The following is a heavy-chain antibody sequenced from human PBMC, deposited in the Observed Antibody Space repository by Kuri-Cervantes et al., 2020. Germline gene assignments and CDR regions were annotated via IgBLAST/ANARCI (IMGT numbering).Heavy chain of an antibody. CDR2: ISSSGSTI. J-gene: IGHJ6*02. V-gene: IGHV3-48*02. CDR1: GFTFSSYS. CDR3: ARDLGRGYGMDV. D-gene: IGHD3-10*01. Sequence: GESLKISCAASGFTFSSYSMNWVRQAPGKGLEWVSYISSSGSTIYYADSVKGRFTISRDNVKNSLYLQMNSLRDEDTAVYYCARDLGRGYGMDVWGQGTTVTVSS.